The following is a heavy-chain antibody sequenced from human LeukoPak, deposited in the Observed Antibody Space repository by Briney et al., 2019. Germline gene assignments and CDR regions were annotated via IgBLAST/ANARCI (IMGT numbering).Heavy chain of an antibody. D-gene: IGHD3-3*01. Sequence: PGGSLRLSCSTFGFNFANYGVSWFRQAPGQGLEWVGFLRSTVHGGPAEYAASVEGRSIISRDDSKSIAYLQMNSLKTEDTAVYYCTRAGGYDFWIDYWGQGTLVTVSS. CDR1: GFNFANYG. J-gene: IGHJ4*02. V-gene: IGHV3-49*03. CDR3: TRAGGYDFWIDY. CDR2: LRSTVHGGPA.